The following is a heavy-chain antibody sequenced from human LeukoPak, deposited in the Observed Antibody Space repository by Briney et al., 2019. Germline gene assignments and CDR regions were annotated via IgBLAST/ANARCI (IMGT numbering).Heavy chain of an antibody. CDR3: AKGSQLNSGYHPDY. CDR2: ITGSDDRT. Sequence: GGSLRLSCAASGFTFSSNAMTWVRKAPGKGLEWVSTITGSDDRTYYADSVRGRFTISRDYSKNTVHLQLNSLGAEDTALYYCAKGSQLNSGYHPDYWGQGTLVTVSS. D-gene: IGHD3-22*01. V-gene: IGHV3-23*01. J-gene: IGHJ4*02. CDR1: GFTFSSNA.